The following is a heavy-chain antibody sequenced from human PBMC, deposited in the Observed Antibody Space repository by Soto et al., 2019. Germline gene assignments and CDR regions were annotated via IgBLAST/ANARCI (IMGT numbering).Heavy chain of an antibody. CDR1: GFTFSGDW. CDR2: INMDGTRT. J-gene: IGHJ4*02. V-gene: IGHV3-74*01. CDR3: ARGPRGLYHHDY. D-gene: IGHD2-2*01. Sequence: PGGSLRLSCAASGFTFSGDWMHWFRQAAGKGLVWVSRINMDGTRTNYADSVKGRFTISRDNAKNTLYLQMDSLRVDDTAVYFCARGPRGLYHHDYWGQGALVTVSS.